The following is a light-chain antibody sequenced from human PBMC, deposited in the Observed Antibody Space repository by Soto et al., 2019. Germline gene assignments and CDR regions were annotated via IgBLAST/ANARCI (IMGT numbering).Light chain of an antibody. CDR2: AAS. CDR1: QDISSW. Sequence: DIQMTQSPSSVSASVGDRVTITCRASQDISSWVAWYQQKPGKAPKLLISAASSLQSGVPRRFSGSGSGTDFTLIISSLQPEDFANYYCQQANSFPITFGQGTRLEIK. V-gene: IGKV1-12*01. J-gene: IGKJ5*01. CDR3: QQANSFPIT.